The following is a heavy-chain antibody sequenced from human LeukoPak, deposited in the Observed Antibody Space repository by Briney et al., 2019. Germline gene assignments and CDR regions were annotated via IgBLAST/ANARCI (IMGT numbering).Heavy chain of an antibody. CDR1: GFTFSTFA. Sequence: GGSLRLSCAASGFTFSTFAMSWVRQAPGKGLEWVAAITDSGVDTYYADSVKGRFTISRDNSKNTLYLQMNSLRAEDTAVYYCARLNLGYGYFLEATKRDYWGQGTLVTVSS. D-gene: IGHD5-18*01. CDR2: ITDSGVDT. V-gene: IGHV3-23*01. CDR3: ARLNLGYGYFLEATKRDY. J-gene: IGHJ4*02.